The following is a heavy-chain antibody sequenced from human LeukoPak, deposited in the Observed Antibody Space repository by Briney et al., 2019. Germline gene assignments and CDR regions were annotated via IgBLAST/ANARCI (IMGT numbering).Heavy chain of an antibody. CDR1: GFTFSKNS. CDR3: ARDLVGPYGMDV. Sequence: TGGSLRLSCAASGFTFSKNSMNWVRQAPGKGLEWVSSISSSSSYIYHADSVKGRFTISRDNAKNSLYLQMNSLRAEDTAVYYCARDLVGPYGMDVWGQGTTVTVSS. J-gene: IGHJ6*02. CDR2: ISSSSSYI. V-gene: IGHV3-21*01.